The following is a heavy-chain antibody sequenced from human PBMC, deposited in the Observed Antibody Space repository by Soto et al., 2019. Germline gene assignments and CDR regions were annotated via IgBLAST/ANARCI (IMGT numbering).Heavy chain of an antibody. J-gene: IGHJ6*02. D-gene: IGHD6-13*01. V-gene: IGHV4-31*03. CDR2: IYYSGST. CDR1: GGSISSGGYY. CDR3: ARDSGRGIAAAGTLYYYYYYGMDV. Sequence: PSETLSLTCTVSGGSISSGGYYWSWIRQHPGKGLEWIGYIYYSGSTYYNPSLKSRVTISVDTSKNQFSLKLSSVTAADTAVYYCARDSGRGIAAAGTLYYYYYYGMDVWGQGTTVTVSS.